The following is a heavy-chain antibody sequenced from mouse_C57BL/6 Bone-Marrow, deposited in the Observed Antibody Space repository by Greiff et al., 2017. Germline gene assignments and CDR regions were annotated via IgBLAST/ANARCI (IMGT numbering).Heavy chain of an antibody. CDR3: ARGFFDY. CDR2: ISDGGSYT. J-gene: IGHJ2*01. Sequence: EVKLMESGGGLVKPGGSLKLSCAASGFTFSSYAMSWVRQTPEKRLEWVATISDGGSYTYYPDNVKGRFTISRDNAKNNLSLQMSHLKSEDTAMYYCARGFFDYWGQGTTLTVSS. CDR1: GFTFSSYA. V-gene: IGHV5-4*03.